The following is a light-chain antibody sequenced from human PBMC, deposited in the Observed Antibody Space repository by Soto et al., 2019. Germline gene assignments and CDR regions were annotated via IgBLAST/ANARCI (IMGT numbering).Light chain of an antibody. J-gene: IGLJ1*01. CDR2: DDS. CDR3: HVWDRASDHYV. V-gene: IGLV3-21*02. Sequence: SYELTQPPSVSVAPGQTVRVTCGGKDIGSKSVHWYQQKPGQAPVLVVYDDSDRPSGIPERFSGSNSGNTATLTISSVEAGDEAAYHCHVWDRASDHYVFGTRTKVPV. CDR1: DIGSKS.